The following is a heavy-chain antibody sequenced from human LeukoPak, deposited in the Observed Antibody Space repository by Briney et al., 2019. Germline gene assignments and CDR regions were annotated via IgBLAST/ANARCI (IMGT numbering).Heavy chain of an antibody. Sequence: SETLSFTCTVSGGSISSYYWSWIRQPPGKGLEWIGYIYYSGSTNYNPSLKSRVTISVDTSKNQFSLKLGSVTAADTAVYYCARASGSELDYWGQGTLVTVSS. J-gene: IGHJ4*02. CDR2: IYYSGST. D-gene: IGHD1-26*01. CDR3: ARASGSELDY. CDR1: GGSISSYY. V-gene: IGHV4-59*01.